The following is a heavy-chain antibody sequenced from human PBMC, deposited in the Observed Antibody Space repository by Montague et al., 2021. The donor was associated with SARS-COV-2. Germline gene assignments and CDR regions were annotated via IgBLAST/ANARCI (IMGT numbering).Heavy chain of an antibody. V-gene: IGHV3-23*01. CDR2: IGGSDDTT. CDR3: AKGFTSWPRGLFDY. Sequence: SLRFSCAASGFTLSSYAMNWVRQAPGKGLEWVSSIGGSDDTTYYADSVKGRFTISRDSSKNTLYLQMNSLRVEETAVYYCAKGFTSWPRGLFDYWGQGSLVTVSS. J-gene: IGHJ4*02. D-gene: IGHD2-2*01. CDR1: GFTLSSYA.